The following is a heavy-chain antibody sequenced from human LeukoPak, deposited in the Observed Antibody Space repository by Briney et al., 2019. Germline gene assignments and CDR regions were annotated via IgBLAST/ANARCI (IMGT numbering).Heavy chain of an antibody. V-gene: IGHV3-23*01. J-gene: IGHJ4*02. CDR3: RXXPDYYDSSGYSH. Sequence: XXXGXTFXXYAMSWVRQAPGKGLEWVSAIIGSGGSTYYADSVKGRFTISRDKSKNTLYLQMKSLRAEDTAVYYCRXXPDYYDSSGYSHWGQGTLVTVSS. D-gene: IGHD3-22*01. CDR2: IIGSGGST. CDR1: GXTFXXYA.